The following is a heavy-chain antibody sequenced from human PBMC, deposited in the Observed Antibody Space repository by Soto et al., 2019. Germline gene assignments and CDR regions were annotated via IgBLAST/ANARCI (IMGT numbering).Heavy chain of an antibody. CDR2: IIPIFGTA. CDR1: GGTFSSYA. J-gene: IGHJ5*01. Sequence: ASVKVSCKASGGTFSSYAIRWVRQAPGQGLQWMGGIIPIFGTANSAQKFQGRVPITTDASTSTAYMDPRSLRSEDTAEYYCARGQQGKLVYCLRGPHNWC. D-gene: IGHD2-15*01. CDR3: ARGQQGKLVYCLRGPHNWC. V-gene: IGHV1-69*05.